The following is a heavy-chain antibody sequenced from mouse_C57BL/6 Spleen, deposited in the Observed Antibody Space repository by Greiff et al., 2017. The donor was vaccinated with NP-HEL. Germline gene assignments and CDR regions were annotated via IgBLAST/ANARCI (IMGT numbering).Heavy chain of an antibody. CDR1: GFNIKDDY. V-gene: IGHV14-4*01. Sequence: EVKLQESGAELVRPGASVKLSCTASGFNIKDDYMHWVKQRPEQGLEWIGWIDPYDGDTDYASKFQGKATITADKSSNTAYLQLSSLTSEDTAVYYCTLTGTCFDYWGQGTPLTVSA. CDR2: IDPYDGDT. D-gene: IGHD4-1*01. CDR3: TLTGTCFDY. J-gene: IGHJ2*01.